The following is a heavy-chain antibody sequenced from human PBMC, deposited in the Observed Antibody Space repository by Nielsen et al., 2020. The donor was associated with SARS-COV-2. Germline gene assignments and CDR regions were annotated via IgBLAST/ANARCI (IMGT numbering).Heavy chain of an antibody. CDR2: IKQDGSEK. V-gene: IGHV3-7*05. CDR3: AREIGPYSSSWYDY. J-gene: IGHJ4*02. D-gene: IGHD6-13*01. CDR1: GFTFSSYW. Sequence: GESLKISCAASGFTFSSYWMSWVRQAPGKGLEWVVNIKQDGSEKYYVDSVKGRFTISRDNAKNSLYLQMNSLRAEDTAVYYCAREIGPYSSSWYDYWGQGTLVTVSS.